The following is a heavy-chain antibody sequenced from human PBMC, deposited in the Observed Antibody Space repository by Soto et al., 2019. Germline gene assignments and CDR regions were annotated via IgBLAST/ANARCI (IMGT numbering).Heavy chain of an antibody. CDR3: ARAPIVVVPAASKRNWFDP. V-gene: IGHV4-34*01. CDR2: INHSGST. J-gene: IGHJ5*02. D-gene: IGHD2-2*01. CDR1: GGSFSGYY. Sequence: QVQLQQWGAGLLKPSETLSLTCAVYGGSFSGYYWSWIRQPPGKGLEWIGEINHSGSTNYNPSLKSRVTISVDTSKNQVSLKLSSVTAADTAVYYCARAPIVVVPAASKRNWFDPWGQGTLVTVSS.